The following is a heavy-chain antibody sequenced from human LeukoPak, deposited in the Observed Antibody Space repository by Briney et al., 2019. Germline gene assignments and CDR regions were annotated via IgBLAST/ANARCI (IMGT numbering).Heavy chain of an antibody. V-gene: IGHV3-9*01. CDR3: AKGGGLYFDWLFDY. CDR2: IDWNSGTI. J-gene: IGHJ4*02. Sequence: GGSLRLSCAASGFTFCNFAMYWVRQAPGKGLEWVSGIDWNSGTIRYADSVKGRSTISRENAKKSLYLQMSDLRPEDTAFYYCAKGGGLYFDWLFDYWGQGVLVTVSS. D-gene: IGHD3-9*01. CDR1: GFTFCNFA.